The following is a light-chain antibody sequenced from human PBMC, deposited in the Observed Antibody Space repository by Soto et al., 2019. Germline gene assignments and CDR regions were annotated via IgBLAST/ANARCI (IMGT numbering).Light chain of an antibody. CDR2: GAS. J-gene: IGKJ5*01. CDR1: QNVDSTY. Sequence: EIVLTPSPGTLSLSPVERATLSCRASQNVDSTYLAWYQQKPGQAPRLLIYGASRRATGIPDRFSGSASGTDFTLTISRLEPEDFAVYFCQQYSDLPMTFGQGTRLEIK. V-gene: IGKV3-20*01. CDR3: QQYSDLPMT.